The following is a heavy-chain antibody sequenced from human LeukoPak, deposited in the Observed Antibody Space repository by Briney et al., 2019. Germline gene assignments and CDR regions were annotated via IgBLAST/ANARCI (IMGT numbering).Heavy chain of an antibody. D-gene: IGHD3-10*01. CDR2: ISSSSSTI. Sequence: GGSLRLSCAASGFTFSSCSMNWVRQAPGKGLEWVSYISSSSSTIYYADSVKGRFTISRDNAKNSLYLQMNSLRAEDTAVYYCASPSQIDYYGLRFDYWGQGTLVTVSS. V-gene: IGHV3-48*01. CDR3: ASPSQIDYYGLRFDY. CDR1: GFTFSSCS. J-gene: IGHJ4*02.